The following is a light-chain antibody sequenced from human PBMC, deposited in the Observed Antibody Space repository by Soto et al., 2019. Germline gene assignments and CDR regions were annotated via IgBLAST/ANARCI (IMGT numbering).Light chain of an antibody. CDR1: QSINIW. Sequence: DIQMTQSPSTLSASVGDRVTITCRASQSINIWLAWYQQKPGRAPKLLIDLASTLASGVPSRFGGSGSGTDFTLNISSLQPDDFATYYCQLYNDYRTFGQGTRVEVK. V-gene: IGKV1-5*03. CDR2: LAS. CDR3: QLYNDYRT. J-gene: IGKJ1*01.